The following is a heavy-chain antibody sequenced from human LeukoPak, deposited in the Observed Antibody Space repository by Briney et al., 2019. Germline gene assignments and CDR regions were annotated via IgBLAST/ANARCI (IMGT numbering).Heavy chain of an antibody. CDR3: ARLRSDTWQYYFDH. CDR1: GGSISTYY. Sequence: PSETLSLTCTVSGGSISTYYWSWIRQSPGRGLEWIGQIYYTGATDYNPSLKSRVIMSVDTSEEQFSLKVTSVTAADTAVYYCARLRSDTWQYYFDHWGRGTQVTVSS. CDR2: IYYTGAT. V-gene: IGHV4-59*08. J-gene: IGHJ4*02. D-gene: IGHD2-15*01.